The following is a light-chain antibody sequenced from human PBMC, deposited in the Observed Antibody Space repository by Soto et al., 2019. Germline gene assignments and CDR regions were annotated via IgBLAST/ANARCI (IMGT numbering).Light chain of an antibody. Sequence: QSALTQPASVSGSPGQSINISCTGTSSDVGSYNLVSWYQQHPGKAPKLMIYEGSKRPSGVSNRFSGSKSGNTASLTISGLQAEDEADYYCCSYAGSFGGGTKLTVL. V-gene: IGLV2-23*01. J-gene: IGLJ2*01. CDR3: CSYAGS. CDR1: SSDVGSYNL. CDR2: EGS.